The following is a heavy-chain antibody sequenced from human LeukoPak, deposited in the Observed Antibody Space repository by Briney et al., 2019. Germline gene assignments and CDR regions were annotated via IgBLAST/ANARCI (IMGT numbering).Heavy chain of an antibody. D-gene: IGHD6-13*01. CDR1: GFTFSSYA. CDR2: ISYDGSNK. J-gene: IGHJ4*02. CDR3: ARVYSSSSHKIFDY. Sequence: PGRSLRLSCAASGFTFSSYAMHWVRQAPGKGLEWVAVISYDGSNKYYADSVKGRFTISRDNSKNTLYLQMNSLRAEDTAVYYCARVYSSSSHKIFDYWGQGTLVTVSS. V-gene: IGHV3-30-3*01.